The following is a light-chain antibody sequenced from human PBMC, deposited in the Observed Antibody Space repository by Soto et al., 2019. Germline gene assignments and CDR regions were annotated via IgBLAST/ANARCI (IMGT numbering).Light chain of an antibody. Sequence: QSVLTQSPSASASLGAWVKLTCTLSSGHSSYAIAWHQQQPEKGPRYLMKVNSDGSHNKGDGIPDRFSGSSSGAERYLTISSLQSEDEADYYCQTWGTGEVFGGGTKLTVL. CDR2: VNSDGSH. CDR1: SGHSSYA. CDR3: QTWGTGEV. V-gene: IGLV4-69*01. J-gene: IGLJ2*01.